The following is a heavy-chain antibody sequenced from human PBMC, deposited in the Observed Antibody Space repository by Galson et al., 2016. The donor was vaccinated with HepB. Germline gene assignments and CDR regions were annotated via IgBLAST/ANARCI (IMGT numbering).Heavy chain of an antibody. J-gene: IGHJ2*01. CDR2: IGRGGDT. CDR3: ARLIKDGVSVGWYFDL. D-gene: IGHD3-16*01. CDR1: GFTFSRSD. Sequence: SLRLSCAASGFTFSRSDMHWVRQGTGKGLEWVSAIGRGGDTYYSDSVEGRFTISSENAKNSLYLEMNSLRAGDTAVYYCARLIKDGVSVGWYFDLCGRGTLVTVSS. V-gene: IGHV3-13*01.